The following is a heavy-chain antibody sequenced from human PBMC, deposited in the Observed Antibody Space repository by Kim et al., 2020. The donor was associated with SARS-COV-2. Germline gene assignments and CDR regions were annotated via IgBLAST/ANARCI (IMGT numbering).Heavy chain of an antibody. CDR1: GYTFISYG. CDR3: ARDGGYRAGTFDY. D-gene: IGHD6-19*01. J-gene: IGHJ4*02. Sequence: ASVKVSCKTSGYTFISYGISWVRQAPGQGLEWMGCISTYNGNTDYTQKFQGRVTMTTDTSTSTAYMELRSLRSDDTAVYYCARDGGYRAGTFDYWGQGTLVTVSS. V-gene: IGHV1-18*04. CDR2: ISTYNGNT.